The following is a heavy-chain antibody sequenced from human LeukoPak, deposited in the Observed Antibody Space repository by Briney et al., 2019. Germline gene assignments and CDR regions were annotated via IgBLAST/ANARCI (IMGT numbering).Heavy chain of an antibody. J-gene: IGHJ5*02. CDR2: ISYGGST. Sequence: SETLSLTCDVSDYSISNDYYWGWIRQPPGKGLEWIASISYGGSTHYNASLKSRVTISVETSKSQFSLQVRSVTAADTAVYYRTRQVDVPSSIGFFDPWGQGILVTVS. D-gene: IGHD2-15*01. CDR1: DYSISNDYY. CDR3: TRQVDVPSSIGFFDP. V-gene: IGHV4-38-2*01.